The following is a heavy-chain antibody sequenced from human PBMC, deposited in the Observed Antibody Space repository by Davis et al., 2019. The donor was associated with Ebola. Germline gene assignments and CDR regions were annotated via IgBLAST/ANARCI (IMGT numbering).Heavy chain of an antibody. Sequence: GGSLRLSCAASGFTFRTYGMHWVRQAPGKGLEWVAFIRYDGFNKYYADSVKGRFTISRDNSKNTLYLQMNSLRLEDTGVYYCATLVGADDWGQGTQVTVSS. CDR1: GFTFRTYG. D-gene: IGHD1-26*01. J-gene: IGHJ4*02. V-gene: IGHV3-30*02. CDR3: ATLVGADD. CDR2: IRYDGFNK.